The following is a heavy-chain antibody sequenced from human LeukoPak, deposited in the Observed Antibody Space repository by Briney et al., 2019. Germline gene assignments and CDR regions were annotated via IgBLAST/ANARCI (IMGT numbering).Heavy chain of an antibody. CDR3: ARMVQGVMGS. CDR1: GGSISSSSYY. Sequence: SETLSLTCTVSGGSISSSSYYWGWIRQPPGKGLEWIGSIYYSGSTYYNPSLKSRVTISVDTSKNQFSLKLNSVTAADTAVYYCARMVQGVMGSWGQGTLVTVSS. J-gene: IGHJ5*02. V-gene: IGHV4-39*07. D-gene: IGHD3-10*01. CDR2: IYYSGST.